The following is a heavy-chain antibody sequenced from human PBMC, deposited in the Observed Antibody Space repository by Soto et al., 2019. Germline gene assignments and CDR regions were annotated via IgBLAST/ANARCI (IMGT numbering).Heavy chain of an antibody. Sequence: PGESLKISCKGSGYSFTSYWISWVRQMPGKGLEWMGRIDPSDSYTNYSPSFQGHVTISADRSISTAYLQWSSLKASDTAMYYCARHGGYCSSTSCYKELFSERLYYYYGMDVWGQGTTVTVSS. J-gene: IGHJ6*02. V-gene: IGHV5-10-1*01. CDR3: ARHGGYCSSTSCYKELFSERLYYYYGMDV. D-gene: IGHD2-2*02. CDR1: GYSFTSYW. CDR2: IDPSDSYT.